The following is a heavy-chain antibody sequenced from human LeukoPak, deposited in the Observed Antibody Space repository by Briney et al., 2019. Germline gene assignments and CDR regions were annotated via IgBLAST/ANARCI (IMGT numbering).Heavy chain of an antibody. CDR3: ARVGVGATDFDY. D-gene: IGHD1-26*01. V-gene: IGHV3-7*01. J-gene: IGHJ4*02. Sequence: GGSLRLSCAASGFTFSDHYMDWVRQAPGKGREWVANIKQDGSEKYYVDSVKGRFTISRDNAKNSLYLQMNSLRAEDTAVYYCARVGVGATDFDYWGQGTLVTVSS. CDR2: IKQDGSEK. CDR1: GFTFSDHY.